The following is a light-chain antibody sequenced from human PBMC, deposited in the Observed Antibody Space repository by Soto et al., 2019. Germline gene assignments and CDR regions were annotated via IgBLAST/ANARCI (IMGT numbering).Light chain of an antibody. CDR1: SEHSSYA. CDR3: QTWGTGIGV. Sequence: QTVVTQSPSASASLGASVILTCTLSSEHSSYAIAWHQQQPEKGPRYLMNLNSDGSHTKGDGIPDRFSGSSSVAERYLTISSLQSEDKADYYCQTWGTGIGVFGGGTKVTVL. CDR2: LNSDGSH. V-gene: IGLV4-69*01. J-gene: IGLJ2*01.